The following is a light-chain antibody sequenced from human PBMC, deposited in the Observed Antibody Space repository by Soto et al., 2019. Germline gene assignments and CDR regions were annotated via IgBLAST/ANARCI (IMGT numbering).Light chain of an antibody. CDR2: KVS. CDR3: MQCTHWPPYT. CDR1: QSLVYSDGNTY. V-gene: IGKV2-30*01. Sequence: VVMTQSPLSLPVTLGQPASISCRSSQSLVYSDGNTYLNWFQQRPGQSPRRLIYKVSNRDSGVPDRVSGSGSGTDFTLKISRVEAEDVGVYYCMQCTHWPPYTFGQGTKLEIK. J-gene: IGKJ2*01.